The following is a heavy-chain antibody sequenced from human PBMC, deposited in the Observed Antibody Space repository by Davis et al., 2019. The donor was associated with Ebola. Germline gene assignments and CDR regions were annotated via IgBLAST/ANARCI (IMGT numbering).Heavy chain of an antibody. Sequence: PGGSLRLSCAASGFTFSSYWMAWVRQAPGKGLEWVSSISSSSSYIYYADSVKGRFTISRDNAKNSLYLQMNSLRAEDTAVYYCARDAYYYDSSGYYYHFDYWGQGTLVTVSS. V-gene: IGHV3-21*01. J-gene: IGHJ4*02. CDR2: ISSSSSYI. D-gene: IGHD3-22*01. CDR1: GFTFSSYW. CDR3: ARDAYYYDSSGYYYHFDY.